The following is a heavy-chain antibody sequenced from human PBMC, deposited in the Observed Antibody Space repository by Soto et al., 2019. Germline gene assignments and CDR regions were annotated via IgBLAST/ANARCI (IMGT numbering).Heavy chain of an antibody. V-gene: IGHV1-46*01. CDR2: INPSGGST. CDR3: ARDRGIAARRNWFDP. D-gene: IGHD6-6*01. CDR1: GYTFTSYY. J-gene: IGHJ5*02. Sequence: ASVKVSCKASGYTFTSYYMHWVRQAPGQGLEWMGIINPSGGSTSYAQKFQGRVTMTRDTSTSTVYMELSSLRSEDTAVYYCARDRGIAARRNWFDPWGQGTLVTVSS.